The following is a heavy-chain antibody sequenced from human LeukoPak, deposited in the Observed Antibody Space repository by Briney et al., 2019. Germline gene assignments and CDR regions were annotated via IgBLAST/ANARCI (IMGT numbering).Heavy chain of an antibody. CDR1: GYTFTSYY. Sequence: ASVKVSCKASGYTFTSYYMHWVRQAPGQGLEWMGRIIPILGIANYAQKFQGRVTITADKSTSTAYMELSSLRSEDTAVYYCATADPRLYTIRYFEYWGQGTLVTVSS. CDR2: IIPILGIA. CDR3: ATADPRLYTIRYFEY. D-gene: IGHD3-9*01. J-gene: IGHJ4*02. V-gene: IGHV1-69*04.